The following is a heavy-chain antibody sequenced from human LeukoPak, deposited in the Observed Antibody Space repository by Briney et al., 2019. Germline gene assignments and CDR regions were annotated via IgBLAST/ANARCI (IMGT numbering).Heavy chain of an antibody. V-gene: IGHV3-7*05. CDR3: ARGSNYGSPYYFDY. CDR2: IKQDGSER. Sequence: GGSLRLSCAASGFTFSSYWMTWVRQAPGKGLEWVANIKQDGSERYYVDSVKGRFTISRDNAKNSLYLQMNSLRAEDTAVYYCARGSNYGSPYYFDYWGQGTLVTVSS. CDR1: GFTFSSYW. D-gene: IGHD4-11*01. J-gene: IGHJ4*02.